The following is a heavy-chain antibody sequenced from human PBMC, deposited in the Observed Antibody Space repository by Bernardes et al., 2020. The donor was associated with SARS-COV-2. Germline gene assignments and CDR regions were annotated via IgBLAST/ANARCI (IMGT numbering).Heavy chain of an antibody. Sequence: ETLSLTCAVYGGSISSYYWSWIRQPAGKGLEWIGRIYTSGSTNYNPSLKSRVTMSVDTSKNQFSLKLSSVTAADTAVYYCARGFSSSWYGAFDIWGQGTMVTVSS. J-gene: IGHJ3*02. D-gene: IGHD6-13*01. CDR1: GGSISSYY. CDR3: ARGFSSSWYGAFDI. V-gene: IGHV4-59*10. CDR2: IYTSGST.